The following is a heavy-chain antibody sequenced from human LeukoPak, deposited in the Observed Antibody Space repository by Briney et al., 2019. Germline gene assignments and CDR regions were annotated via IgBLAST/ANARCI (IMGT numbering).Heavy chain of an antibody. D-gene: IGHD3-22*01. Sequence: PSETLSLTCTVSGGSISNYYWSWIRQPPGKGLEWIGYIYYSGSTNYNPSLKSRVTISVDTSKNQFSLKLSSVTAADTAVYYCASGPYYYDSSGYLNYFDYWGQGTLVTVSS. V-gene: IGHV4-59*12. CDR1: GGSISNYY. CDR3: ASGPYYYDSSGYLNYFDY. CDR2: IYYSGST. J-gene: IGHJ4*02.